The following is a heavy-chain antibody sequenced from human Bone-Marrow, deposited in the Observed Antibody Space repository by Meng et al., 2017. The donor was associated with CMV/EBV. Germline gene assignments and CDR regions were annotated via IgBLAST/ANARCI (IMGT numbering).Heavy chain of an antibody. CDR2: IRYDGSNK. V-gene: IGHV3-30*02. CDR1: GFTFSNYG. CDR3: AKGTRITIFGVVGDAFDI. D-gene: IGHD3-3*01. J-gene: IGHJ3*02. Sequence: GESLKISCAASGFTFSNYGMHWVRQAPGKGLEWVAFIRYDGSNKYYADSVKGRFTISRDNSKNTLYLQMNSLRAEDTAVYYCAKGTRITIFGVVGDAFDIWGQGTMVTVSS.